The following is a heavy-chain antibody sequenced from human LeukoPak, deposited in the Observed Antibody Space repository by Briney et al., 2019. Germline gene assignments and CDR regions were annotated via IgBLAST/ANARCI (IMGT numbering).Heavy chain of an antibody. CDR3: ARSYYDILTGYPSDAFDI. V-gene: IGHV5-51*01. J-gene: IGHJ3*02. CDR2: IYPGDSDT. CDR1: GYSFTSYW. D-gene: IGHD3-9*01. Sequence: GESLKISCKDSGYSFTSYWIGWVRQMPGKGLEWMGIIYPGDSDTRYSPSFQGQVTISADKSISTAYLQWSSLKASDTAMYYCARSYYDILTGYPSDAFDIWGQGTMVTVSS.